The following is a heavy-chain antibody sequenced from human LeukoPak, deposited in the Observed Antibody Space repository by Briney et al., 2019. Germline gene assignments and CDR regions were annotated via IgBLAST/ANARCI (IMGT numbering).Heavy chain of an antibody. Sequence: GGSLRLSCAASGFTFNNAWMSWVRQAPGKGLEWVGRINYKTNGGTADYAAPVKGRFTISRDDSKDTLYLQMNSLKTEDTAVYYCTTGLWFGEGGAFDIWGQGTMVTVSS. CDR2: INYKTNGGTA. CDR3: TTGLWFGEGGAFDI. CDR1: GFTFNNAW. J-gene: IGHJ3*02. D-gene: IGHD3-10*01. V-gene: IGHV3-15*01.